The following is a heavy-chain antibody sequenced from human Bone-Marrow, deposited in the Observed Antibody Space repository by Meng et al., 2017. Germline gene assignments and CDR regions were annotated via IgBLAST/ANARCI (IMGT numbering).Heavy chain of an antibody. D-gene: IGHD1-26*01. V-gene: IGHV3-23*04. CDR2: ITGSGGST. CDR3: GTQYSGSYEY. Sequence: VPLAVFGGGLVRPARHLSLPWAAAGITFSSYAMSWVRQAPGKGVEWRSAITGSGGSTYYADSVKGRFTIARDNSKNTLYLQMNSLRAEETAIYYCGTQYSGSYEYWGQGTLVTVSS. CDR1: GITFSSYA. J-gene: IGHJ4*02.